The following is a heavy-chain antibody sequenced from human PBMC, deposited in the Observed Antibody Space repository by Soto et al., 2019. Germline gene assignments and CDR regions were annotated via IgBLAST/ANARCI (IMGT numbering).Heavy chain of an antibody. CDR2: IHSGGDT. V-gene: IGHV3-66*01. CDR3: ARDHHRYSGYDYVDY. J-gene: IGHJ4*02. CDR1: GFAVSSNY. Sequence: GGSLRLSCAASGFAVSSNYMTWVRQAPGKGLEWVSVIHSGGDTHYADSVRGRFTISRDNSKNTLYLQMNSLRAEDTAVYYCARDHHRYSGYDYVDYWGQGTLVTVSS. D-gene: IGHD5-12*01.